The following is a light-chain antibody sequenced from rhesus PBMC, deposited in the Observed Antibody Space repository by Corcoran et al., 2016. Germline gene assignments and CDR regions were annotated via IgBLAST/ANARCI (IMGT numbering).Light chain of an antibody. CDR1: ENVNKY. Sequence: DIQMTQSPSSLSASAGDRVTITCRASENVNKYIHWYQQKPGKAPQLLIYAASTLQSGVPSRGSGSGSGTDYTFPISSLQPEHVATCICPPRYGTPFTFSPGAKLVI. CDR3: PPRYGTPFT. V-gene: IGKV1-74*01. J-gene: IGKJ3*01. CDR2: AAS.